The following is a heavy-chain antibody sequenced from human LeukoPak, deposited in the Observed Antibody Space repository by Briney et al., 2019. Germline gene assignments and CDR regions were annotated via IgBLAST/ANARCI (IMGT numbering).Heavy chain of an antibody. J-gene: IGHJ4*02. Sequence: GGSLRLSCTASGFTFGDYAMSWVRQAPGKGLEWVGFIRSKAYGGTTEYAASVKGRFTISRDDSKSIAYLQMNSLKTEDTAVYYCTRGVMEAWLTSFDYWGQGTLVTVSS. V-gene: IGHV3-49*04. D-gene: IGHD2/OR15-2a*01. CDR3: TRGVMEAWLTSFDY. CDR2: IRSKAYGGTT. CDR1: GFTFGDYA.